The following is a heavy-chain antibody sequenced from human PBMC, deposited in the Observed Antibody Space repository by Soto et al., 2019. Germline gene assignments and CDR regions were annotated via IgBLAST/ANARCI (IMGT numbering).Heavy chain of an antibody. CDR3: ARDIQRGSYGYVRYYYYGMDV. D-gene: IGHD5-18*01. J-gene: IGHJ6*02. Sequence: GGSLRLSCAASGFTFSSYGMHWVRQAPGKGLEWVAVIWYDGSNKYYADSVKGRFTISRDNSKNTLYLQMNSLRAEDTAVYYCARDIQRGSYGYVRYYYYGMDVWGQGTTVTVSS. CDR1: GFTFSSYG. V-gene: IGHV3-33*01. CDR2: IWYDGSNK.